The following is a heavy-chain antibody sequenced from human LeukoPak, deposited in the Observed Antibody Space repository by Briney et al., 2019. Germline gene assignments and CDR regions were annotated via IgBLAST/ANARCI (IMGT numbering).Heavy chain of an antibody. J-gene: IGHJ2*01. CDR2: IFYSGGA. Sequence: SETLSLTCTVSGGSIRSYYWSWIRQPPGKGLEWIGYIFYSGGANYNPSLKSRVTISVDTSKNQFSLKLSSVTAADTAVYYCARVYYSNSYDYWYFDLWGRGTLVTVSS. V-gene: IGHV4-59*01. CDR3: ARVYYSNSYDYWYFDL. D-gene: IGHD6-13*01. CDR1: GGSIRSYY.